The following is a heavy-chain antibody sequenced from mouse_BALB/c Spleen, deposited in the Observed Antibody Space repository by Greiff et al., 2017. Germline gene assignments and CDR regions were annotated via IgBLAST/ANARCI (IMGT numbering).Heavy chain of an antibody. J-gene: IGHJ3*01. D-gene: IGHD2-2*01. V-gene: IGHV14-3*02. CDR3: AGWLGRIAY. Sequence: EVQLQQSGAELVKPGASVKLSCTASGFNIKVTYMHWVKQRPEQGLEWIGRIDPANGNTKYDPKFQGKATITADTSSNTAYLQLSSLTSEDTAVYYCAGWLGRIAYWGQGTLVTVSA. CDR1: GFNIKVTY. CDR2: IDPANGNT.